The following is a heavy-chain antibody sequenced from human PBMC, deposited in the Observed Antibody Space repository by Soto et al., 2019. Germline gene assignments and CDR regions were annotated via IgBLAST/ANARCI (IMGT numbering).Heavy chain of an antibody. D-gene: IGHD3-10*01. V-gene: IGHV3-30*03. J-gene: IGHJ4*02. Sequence: QIQLVESGGDVVQPGRSLRLSCAASGFNFGFFGMHWVRQAPGKGLEWVAFISGDGINTHYADSVRGRFTLSRDYSKKTMYLQMDTLREDDTALYYCARGNLSFDFDSWGQGNLVNVSS. CDR3: ARGNLSFDFDS. CDR1: GFNFGFFG. CDR2: ISGDGINT.